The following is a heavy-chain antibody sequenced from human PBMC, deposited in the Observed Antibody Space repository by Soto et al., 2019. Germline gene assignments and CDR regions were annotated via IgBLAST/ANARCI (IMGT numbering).Heavy chain of an antibody. CDR1: GFTFSSYS. Sequence: PGGSLRLSCAASGFTFSSYSMNWVRQAPGKGLEWVSSISSSSSCIYYADSVKGRFTISRDNAKNSLYLQMNSLRAEDTAVYYCARAEDGAAASLYWGQGTLVTVSS. D-gene: IGHD6-13*01. J-gene: IGHJ4*02. CDR3: ARAEDGAAASLY. CDR2: ISSSSSCI. V-gene: IGHV3-21*01.